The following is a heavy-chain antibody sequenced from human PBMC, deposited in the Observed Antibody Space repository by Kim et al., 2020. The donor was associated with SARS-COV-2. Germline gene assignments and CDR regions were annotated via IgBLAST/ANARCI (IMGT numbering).Heavy chain of an antibody. CDR3: ASGSWPFEN. Sequence: GGSLRLSCAASGFTFSSQWMGWVRQPPGKGLEWVASIIQDGSDKKYVGSVKGRFTISRDNAKNSLYLQMNSLSAEDTAVYYCASGSWPFENWGQGTLVTVSS. V-gene: IGHV3-7*01. J-gene: IGHJ4*02. D-gene: IGHD6-19*01. CDR1: GFTFSSQW. CDR2: IIQDGSDK.